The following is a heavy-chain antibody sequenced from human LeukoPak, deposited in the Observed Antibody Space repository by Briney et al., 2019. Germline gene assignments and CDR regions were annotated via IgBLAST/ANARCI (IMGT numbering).Heavy chain of an antibody. D-gene: IGHD5-12*01. CDR1: GFIFSSYI. J-gene: IGHJ4*02. CDR2: IIISVSYI. CDR3: AREVKLSSYRFDY. V-gene: IGHV3-21*01. Sequence: GGSLRLSRAASGFIFSSYIMNCVRQAPGKGLGWVSSIIISVSYIYYADSVRGRLTISRDNANNSLYLQLNSLRAEDTAVYYCAREVKLSSYRFDYWGQGTLVTVSS.